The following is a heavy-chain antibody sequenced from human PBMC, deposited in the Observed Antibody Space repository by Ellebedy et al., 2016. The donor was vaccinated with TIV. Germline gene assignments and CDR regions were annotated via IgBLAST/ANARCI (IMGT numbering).Heavy chain of an antibody. J-gene: IGHJ5*02. V-gene: IGHV1-18*01. CDR1: GGTFSSYA. CDR2: ISAYNGNT. CDR3: ATHGDYVWFDP. D-gene: IGHD4-17*01. Sequence: ASVKVSXKASGGTFSSYAISWVRQAPGQGLEWMGWISAYNGNTNYAQKLQGRVTMTTDTSTSTAYMELRSLRSDDTAVYYCATHGDYVWFDPWGQGTLVTVSS.